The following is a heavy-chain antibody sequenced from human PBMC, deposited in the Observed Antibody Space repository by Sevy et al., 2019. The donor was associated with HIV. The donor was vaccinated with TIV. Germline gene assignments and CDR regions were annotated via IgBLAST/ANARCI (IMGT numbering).Heavy chain of an antibody. V-gene: IGHV1-18*01. Sequence: ASVKVSCKASGYPFSSYGISWVRQAPGQGLEWMGWISADSGNSNYAQNLQGRDTMTTDTSTSTAYMELSRLRFDDTAVYYCARDLGGYGGNSIDYWGQGTLVTVSS. D-gene: IGHD2-21*02. CDR3: ARDLGGYGGNSIDY. J-gene: IGHJ4*02. CDR2: ISADSGNS. CDR1: GYPFSSYG.